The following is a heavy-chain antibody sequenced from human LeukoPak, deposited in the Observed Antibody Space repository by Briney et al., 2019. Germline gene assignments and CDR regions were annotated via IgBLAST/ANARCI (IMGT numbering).Heavy chain of an antibody. Sequence: PGGSLRLSCAASGFAFSSYTMAWVRQAPGKGLEWVSAITGSGGSTYYADSVKGRFTISRDNSKNTVHLQMNSLRAEDTAVYYCAREREILRYFDWLLDYWGQGTLVTVSS. J-gene: IGHJ4*02. CDR3: AREREILRYFDWLLDY. CDR2: ITGSGGST. V-gene: IGHV3-23*01. D-gene: IGHD3-9*01. CDR1: GFAFSSYT.